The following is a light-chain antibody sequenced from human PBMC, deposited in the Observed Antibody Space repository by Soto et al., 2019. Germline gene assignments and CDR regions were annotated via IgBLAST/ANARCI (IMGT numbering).Light chain of an antibody. Sequence: DIVLTQSPATLSLSPGDRATLTCRASQSVSSSLDWYQQKPGQAPRLLIYGASNVAAGIPARFSGTGSGTDFTLTISSLEPDDFAVYYCQQRYNWPLTFGGGTKVDIK. CDR1: QSVSSS. V-gene: IGKV3-11*01. J-gene: IGKJ4*01. CDR3: QQRYNWPLT. CDR2: GAS.